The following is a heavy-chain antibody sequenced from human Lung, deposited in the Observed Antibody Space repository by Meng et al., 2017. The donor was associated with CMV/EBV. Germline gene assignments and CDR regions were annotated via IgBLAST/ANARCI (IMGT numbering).Heavy chain of an antibody. CDR2: IYNDGGST. D-gene: IGHD2-2*01. V-gene: IGHV4-59*01. CDR3: ATVCCSSYKICYPDS. CDR1: GVSINSYF. J-gene: IGHJ4*02. Sequence: PETLSLTCSVPGVSINSYFWTWVRQPPGKGLEWIGHIYNDGGSTDYNPSLNSRVTLSSDTSRNQVSLRVTSVTAADTAAYYCATVCCSSYKICYPDSWGQRTLVTVSS.